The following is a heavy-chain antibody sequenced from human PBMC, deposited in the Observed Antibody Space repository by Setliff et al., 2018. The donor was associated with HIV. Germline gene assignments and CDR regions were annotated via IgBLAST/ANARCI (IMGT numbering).Heavy chain of an antibody. J-gene: IGHJ5*02. CDR3: ASAGPYCGDDCPYNWLTP. V-gene: IGHV4-38-2*02. CDR2: IYHSGST. CDR1: GDSISSDFY. D-gene: IGHD2-21*02. Sequence: ASETLSLTCTVSGDSISSDFYWGWIRQPPGKGLEWIGSIYHSGSTKYNASLRSRVTMSVDTSKNLFSLTLRSVTAADTAVYYCASAGPYCGDDCPYNWLTPWGQGTLVTVSS.